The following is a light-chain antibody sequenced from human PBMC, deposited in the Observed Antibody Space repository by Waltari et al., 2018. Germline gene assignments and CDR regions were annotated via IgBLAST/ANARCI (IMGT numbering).Light chain of an antibody. V-gene: IGKV4-1*01. Sequence: DIVLTQSPDSLAVSLGERANINCKSSQSVLYSSNNKNQLAWYQQKPGQPPKLLIYWASTRESGVPDRFSGSGSGTDFTLTISSLQAEDVAVYYCQQYYITPYTFGQGTKLEIK. J-gene: IGKJ2*01. CDR1: QSVLYSSNNKNQ. CDR2: WAS. CDR3: QQYYITPYT.